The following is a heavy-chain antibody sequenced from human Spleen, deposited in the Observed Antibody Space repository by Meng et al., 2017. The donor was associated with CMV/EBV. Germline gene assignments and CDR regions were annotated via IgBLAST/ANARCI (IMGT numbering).Heavy chain of an antibody. J-gene: IGHJ3*02. CDR2: IIPMFGKT. CDR3: ARLLRPMVGGSTYAFDI. Sequence: SVKVSCKASGDSIRSYGVNWVRQAPGQGLEWMGWIIPMFGKTNYALKFQGRVAITADESTSTAYMEMSSLRYEDTAVYYCARLLRPMVGGSTYAFDIWGQGTMVTVSS. CDR1: GDSIRSYG. V-gene: IGHV1-69*13. D-gene: IGHD1-26*01.